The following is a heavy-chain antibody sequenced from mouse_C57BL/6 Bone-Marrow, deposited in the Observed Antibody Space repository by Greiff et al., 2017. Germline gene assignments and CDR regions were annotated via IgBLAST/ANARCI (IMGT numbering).Heavy chain of an antibody. J-gene: IGHJ1*03. CDR3: ARHPYYYGSSYWYFDV. V-gene: IGHV5-17*01. CDR1: GFTFSDYG. D-gene: IGHD1-1*01. CDR2: ISSGSSTI. Sequence: EVMLVESGGGLVKPGGSLKLSCAASGFTFSDYGMHWVRQAPEKGLEWVAYISSGSSTIYYADTVKGRFTISRDNAKNTLFLQMTSLRSEDTAMYYCARHPYYYGSSYWYFDVWGTGTTVTVSS.